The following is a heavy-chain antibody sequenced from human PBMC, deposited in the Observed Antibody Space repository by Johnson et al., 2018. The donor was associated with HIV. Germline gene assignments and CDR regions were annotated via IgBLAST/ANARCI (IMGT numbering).Heavy chain of an antibody. CDR2: ISNDGSNK. D-gene: IGHD1-26*01. CDR3: ARESANSGRYSGAFDV. CDR1: DFTFTNNA. Sequence: QVQLVESGGGVVQPGRSLRLSCAASDFTFTNNAIHWVRQAPGKGLEWVAVISNDGSNKDYADSVKGRFTISRDNAKNSLYLQMNSLRAEDTAVYYCARESANSGRYSGAFDVWGQGTMVIVSS. V-gene: IGHV3-30*14. J-gene: IGHJ3*01.